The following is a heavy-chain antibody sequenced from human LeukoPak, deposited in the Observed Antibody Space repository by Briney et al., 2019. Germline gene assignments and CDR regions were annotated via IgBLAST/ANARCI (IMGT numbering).Heavy chain of an antibody. Sequence: ASVKVSCKASGYTFTSYAMHWVRQAPGQRLEWMGWISAYNGNTNYAQKLQGRVTMTTDTSTSTAYMELRSLRSDDTAVYYCARTRTAELSGGHWFDPWGQGTLVTVSS. V-gene: IGHV1-18*01. J-gene: IGHJ5*02. CDR1: GYTFTSYA. CDR3: ARTRTAELSGGHWFDP. CDR2: ISAYNGNT. D-gene: IGHD1-26*01.